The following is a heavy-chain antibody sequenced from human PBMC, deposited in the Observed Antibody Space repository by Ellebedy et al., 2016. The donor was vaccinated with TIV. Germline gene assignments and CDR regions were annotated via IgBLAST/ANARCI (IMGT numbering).Heavy chain of an antibody. CDR1: GTTFSDYY. D-gene: IGHD2-8*02. J-gene: IGHJ2*01. Sequence: PGGSLRLSCGASGTTFSDYYMSWIRQAPGKGLEWVSFISSDSAYRDYADSVRGRFTISRDNAKNLIYLQMNSLRVEDSAIYYCTREQPEDWYWLPAVNWYFDLWGRGTPVTVSS. CDR2: ISSDSAYR. CDR3: TREQPEDWYWLPAVNWYFDL. V-gene: IGHV3-11*05.